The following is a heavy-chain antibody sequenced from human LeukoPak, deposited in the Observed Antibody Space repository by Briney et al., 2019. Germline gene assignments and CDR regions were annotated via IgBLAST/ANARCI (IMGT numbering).Heavy chain of an antibody. CDR1: GFTFSSYA. J-gene: IGHJ3*02. V-gene: IGHV3-23*01. CDR2: ISGSGGST. CDR3: AKDQDTAMVNDAFDI. Sequence: GGSLRHFCAASGFTFSSYAMSWVRQAPGKGLEWVSAISGSGGSTYYADSVKGRFTISRDNSKNTLYLQMNSLRAEDTAVYYCAKDQDTAMVNDAFDIWGQGTMVTVSS. D-gene: IGHD5-18*01.